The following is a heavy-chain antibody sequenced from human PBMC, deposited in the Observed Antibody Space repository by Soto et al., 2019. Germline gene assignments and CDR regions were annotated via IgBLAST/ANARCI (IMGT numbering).Heavy chain of an antibody. V-gene: IGHV3-7*01. CDR3: ARVAQHIVVVPAAIHPYYYYYMDV. CDR1: GFTFSSYW. J-gene: IGHJ6*03. CDR2: IKQDGSEK. D-gene: IGHD2-2*01. Sequence: EVQLVESGGGLVQPGGSLRLSCAASGFTFSSYWMSWVRQAPGKGLEWVANIKQDGSEKYYVDSVKGRFTISRDNAKNSLYLQMNSLRAEATAVYYCARVAQHIVVVPAAIHPYYYYYMDVWGKGTTVTVSS.